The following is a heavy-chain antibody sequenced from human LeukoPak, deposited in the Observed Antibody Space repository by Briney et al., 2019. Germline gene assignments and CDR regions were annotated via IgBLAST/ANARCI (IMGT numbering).Heavy chain of an antibody. CDR1: GFTFSSYA. V-gene: IGHV3-30-3*01. D-gene: IGHD2-15*01. CDR3: ARDFLRCSGGSCYHGAPSYYFDY. Sequence: GRSLRLSCAASGFTFSSYAMHWVRQAPGKGLEWVAVISYDGSNKYYADSVKGRFTISRDNSKNTLYLQMNSLRAEDTAVYYCARDFLRCSGGSCYHGAPSYYFDYWGQGTLVTVSS. CDR2: ISYDGSNK. J-gene: IGHJ4*02.